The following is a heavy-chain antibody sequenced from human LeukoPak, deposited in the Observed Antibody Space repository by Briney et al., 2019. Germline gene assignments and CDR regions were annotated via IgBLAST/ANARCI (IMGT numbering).Heavy chain of an antibody. V-gene: IGHV4-34*01. D-gene: IGHD2-2*02. CDR1: GWSFSGYD. J-gene: IGHJ6*02. Sequence: AETLCLTCAAYGWSFSGYDWSWIRQPPGKGLEWLGEINHSGSTNYNPSLKSRVTISVDTSKNQFSLKLSSVTAADTAVYYCARGNIVVVPAAITRRVYYGMDVWGQGTTVTVSS. CDR3: ARGNIVVVPAAITRRVYYGMDV. CDR2: INHSGST.